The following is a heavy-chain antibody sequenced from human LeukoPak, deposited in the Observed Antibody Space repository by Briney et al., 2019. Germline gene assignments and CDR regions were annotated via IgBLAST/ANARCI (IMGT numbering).Heavy chain of an antibody. CDR1: GGSISTFY. J-gene: IGHJ4*01. CDR3: ARTVGARTFYFDH. V-gene: IGHV4-59*12. CDR2: IYYSGST. Sequence: SETLSLTCSVSGGSISTFYWSWIRQPPGKGLEWIGYIYYSGSTSYNPSLKSRVTISVDTSKNQFSLEVSSVTAADTAVYYCARTVGARTFYFDHWGHGTLVTVSS. D-gene: IGHD1-26*01.